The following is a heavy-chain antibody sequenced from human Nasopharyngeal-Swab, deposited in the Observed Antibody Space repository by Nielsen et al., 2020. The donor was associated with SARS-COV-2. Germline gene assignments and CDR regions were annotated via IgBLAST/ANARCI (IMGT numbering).Heavy chain of an antibody. CDR2: ITPDGSSP. Sequence: GESLKISCAASGFTFSRYWMHWVRQVPGKGLVWVSRITPDGSSPSYADSVQGRFTISRDNAKNTLYLQLNSLRAEDTAVYYCARDKDWNGLDSWGQGTLVTVSS. V-gene: IGHV3-74*01. D-gene: IGHD1-1*01. J-gene: IGHJ4*02. CDR3: ARDKDWNGLDS. CDR1: GFTFSRYW.